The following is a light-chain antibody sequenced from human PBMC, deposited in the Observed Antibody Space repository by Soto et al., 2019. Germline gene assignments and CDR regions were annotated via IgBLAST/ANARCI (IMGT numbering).Light chain of an antibody. J-gene: IGKJ1*01. V-gene: IGKV3-20*01. Sequence: DIVLTQSPGPLSLSPGERATLSCMASQSLTNNYFAWYQQKPGRALRLLIDGASTRATGIPDRFSGSGSGTDFTLTISRLEPEDVAVYYCQQYEAVVTFGQGTKVDIK. CDR3: QQYEAVVT. CDR1: QSLTNNY. CDR2: GAS.